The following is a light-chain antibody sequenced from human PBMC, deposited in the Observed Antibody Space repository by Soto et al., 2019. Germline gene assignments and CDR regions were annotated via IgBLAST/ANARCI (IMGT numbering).Light chain of an antibody. CDR2: DVS. CDR3: SSFTGTNYV. J-gene: IGLJ1*01. CDR1: ISDVGGNKF. V-gene: IGLV2-14*03. Sequence: QSVLTQPASVSGSPGQSITISCTGTISDVGGNKFVSWYQQYPGKAPKLMICDVSNRPSGVSNRFSGSKSGNTASLTISGLQAEDEAEYYCSSFTGTNYVFGTGTKLTVL.